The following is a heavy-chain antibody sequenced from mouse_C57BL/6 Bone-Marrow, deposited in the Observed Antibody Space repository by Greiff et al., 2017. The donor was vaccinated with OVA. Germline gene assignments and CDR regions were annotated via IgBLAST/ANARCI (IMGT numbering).Heavy chain of an antibody. V-gene: IGHV1-19*01. D-gene: IGHD3-1*01. J-gene: IGHJ2*01. Sequence: EVQLQESGPVLVKPGASVKMSCKASGYTFTDYYMNWVKQSHGKSLEWIGVINPYNGGTSYNQKFKGKATLTVDKSSSTAYMELNSLTSEDSAVYYCARYGLLDYFDYWGQGTTLTVSS. CDR2: INPYNGGT. CDR3: ARYGLLDYFDY. CDR1: GYTFTDYY.